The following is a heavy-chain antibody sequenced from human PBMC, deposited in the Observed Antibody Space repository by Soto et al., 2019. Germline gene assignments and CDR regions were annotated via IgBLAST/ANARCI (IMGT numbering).Heavy chain of an antibody. CDR2: IYWDEDK. Sequence: QITLKESGPPLVKPTQTLTLTCTFSGFSLSTSGVGVGWIRQPPGKALEWLGFIYWDEDKRYSPSLKSRLTIPKDTSKSQVVLTMTTMDPVDTATYYCAHVFTSLAPFDSWGQGTLVTVSA. CDR1: GFSLSTSGVG. D-gene: IGHD3-10*02. CDR3: AHVFTSLAPFDS. V-gene: IGHV2-5*02. J-gene: IGHJ4*02.